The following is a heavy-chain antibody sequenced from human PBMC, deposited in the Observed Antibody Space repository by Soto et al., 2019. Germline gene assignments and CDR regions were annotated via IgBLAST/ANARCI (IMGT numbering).Heavy chain of an antibody. CDR1: GGSIRSGGYY. J-gene: IGHJ6*02. V-gene: IGHV4-31*03. CDR2: NYYSGIT. CDR3: ARGSSIAGLYYGMDV. D-gene: IGHD6-6*01. Sequence: PSETLPLTCTVSGGSIRSGGYYWTWIRQHPGKGLEWIGYNYYSGITYYNPSLKSRVTISLDTSKNQFSLKLSSVTAADTAVYYCARGSSIAGLYYGMDVWGQGTTVTVSS.